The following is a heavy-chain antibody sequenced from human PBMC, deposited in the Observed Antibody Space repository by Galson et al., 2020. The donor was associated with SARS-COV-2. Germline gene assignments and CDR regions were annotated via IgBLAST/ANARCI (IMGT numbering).Heavy chain of an antibody. V-gene: IGHV3-30*03. J-gene: IGHJ4*02. CDR1: GFIFNNHG. CDR2: ISSDGTNE. Sequence: GESLKISCTASGFIFNNHGLHWVRQAAGKGLEWVAVISSDGTNEHYADSVKGRFSISRDNSKNTVYLQMNGLRSEDTAVYYCARDGRCADEKCYSGLPDFWGQGNLVTVSS. D-gene: IGHD2-21*01. CDR3: ARDGRCADEKCYSGLPDF.